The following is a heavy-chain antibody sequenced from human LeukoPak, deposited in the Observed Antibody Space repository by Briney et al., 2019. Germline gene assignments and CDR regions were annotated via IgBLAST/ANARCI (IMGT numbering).Heavy chain of an antibody. CDR1: GYIFTSYF. D-gene: IGHD1-7*01. CDR2: INPSGGST. V-gene: IGHV1-46*01. CDR3: ARGPNLELELLRAFDI. Sequence: ASVKVSCKASGYIFTSYFMHWVRQAPGQGLEWMGLINPSGGSTRYAQKFQGRVTMTRDMSTSTVYMELSSLRSDDTAVYYCARGPNLELELLRAFDIWGQGTMVTVSS. J-gene: IGHJ3*02.